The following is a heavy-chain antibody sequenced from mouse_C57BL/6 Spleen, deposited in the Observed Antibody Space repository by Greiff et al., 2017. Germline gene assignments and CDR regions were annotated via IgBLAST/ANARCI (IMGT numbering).Heavy chain of an antibody. CDR1: GFTFSDYG. V-gene: IGHV5-17*01. D-gene: IGHD3-2*02. CDR3: ATLPQVFYAMDY. CDR2: ISSGSSTI. J-gene: IGHJ4*01. Sequence: EVKVVESGGGLVKPGGSLKLSCAASGFTFSDYGMHWVRQAPEKGLEWVAYISSGSSTIYYADTVKGRFTISRDNAKNTLFLQMTSLRSEDTAMYYCATLPQVFYAMDYWGQGTSVTVSS.